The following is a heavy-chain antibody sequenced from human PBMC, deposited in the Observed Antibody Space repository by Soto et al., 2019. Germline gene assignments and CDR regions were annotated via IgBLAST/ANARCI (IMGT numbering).Heavy chain of an antibody. Sequence: EVQLVESGGGLVQPGGSLRLSCAASGFTFSSYSMNWVRQAPGKGLEWVSYISSSSSTIYYADSVKGRFTISRDNAKNSRYLQMNSRRAEDTAVYYCAREGYYGSGSYYNEYYYMDVWGKGTTVTVSS. CDR2: ISSSSSTI. D-gene: IGHD3-10*01. CDR1: GFTFSSYS. CDR3: AREGYYGSGSYYNEYYYMDV. V-gene: IGHV3-48*01. J-gene: IGHJ6*03.